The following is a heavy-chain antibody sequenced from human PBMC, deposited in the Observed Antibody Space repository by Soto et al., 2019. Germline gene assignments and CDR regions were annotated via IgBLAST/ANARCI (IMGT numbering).Heavy chain of an antibody. CDR3: AKDTPNLRNYGNDY. CDR1: GFTFSSYA. CDR2: ISGSGGST. Sequence: PGGSLRLSCAASGFTFSSYAMSWVRQAPGKGLEWVSAISGSGGSTYYADSVKGRFTISRDNSKNALYLQMNSLRAEDTAVYYCAKDTPNLRNYGNDYWGQGTLVTVSS. J-gene: IGHJ4*02. V-gene: IGHV3-23*01. D-gene: IGHD1-7*01.